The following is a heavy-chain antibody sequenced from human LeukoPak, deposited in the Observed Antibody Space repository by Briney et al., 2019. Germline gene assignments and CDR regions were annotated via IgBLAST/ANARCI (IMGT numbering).Heavy chain of an antibody. D-gene: IGHD4-17*01. V-gene: IGHV3-73*01. CDR2: IRSKANSYAT. Sequence: GGSLRLSCAASGFTFSGSSMYWVRQASGKGLEWVGRIRSKANSYATAYGASAKGRFTISRDDSKNTAYLQMNSLKTEDTAVYYCTCDYGQNWGQGTLVTVSS. CDR1: GFTFSGSS. J-gene: IGHJ1*01. CDR3: TCDYGQN.